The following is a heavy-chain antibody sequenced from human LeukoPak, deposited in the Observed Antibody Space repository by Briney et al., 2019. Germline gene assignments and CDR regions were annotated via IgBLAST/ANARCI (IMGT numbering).Heavy chain of an antibody. Sequence: GASVKVSCKASGYTFTGYYMHWVRQAPGQGLEWMGWMNPNSGNTGYAQKFQGRVTITRNTSISTAYMELSSLRSEDTAVYYCARVGVTRYYYYYMDVWGKGTSVTVSS. J-gene: IGHJ6*03. CDR1: GYTFTGYY. CDR3: ARVGVTRYYYYYMDV. CDR2: MNPNSGNT. D-gene: IGHD2-21*02. V-gene: IGHV1-8*03.